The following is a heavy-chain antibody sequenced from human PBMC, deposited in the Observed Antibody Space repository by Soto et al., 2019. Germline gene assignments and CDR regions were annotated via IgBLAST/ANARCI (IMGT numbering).Heavy chain of an antibody. D-gene: IGHD2-21*02. J-gene: IGHJ5*02. CDR1: GYTFTSYG. CDR3: ARDKGAYCGGDCYSTGFDP. Sequence: QVQLVQSGAEVKKPGASVKVSCKASGYTFTSYGISWVRPAPGQGLEWMGWISAYNGNTNYAQKLQGRVTMTTDTSTSTAYMELRSLRSDDTAVYYCARDKGAYCGGDCYSTGFDPWGQGTLVIVSS. CDR2: ISAYNGNT. V-gene: IGHV1-18*01.